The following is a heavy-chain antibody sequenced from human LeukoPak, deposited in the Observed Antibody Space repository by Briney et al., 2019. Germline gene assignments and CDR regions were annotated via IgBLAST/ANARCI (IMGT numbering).Heavy chain of an antibody. Sequence: TEKLFCKVSGHTFTSFGVSWARDAPGQGLVWMGWITAYNCNTNYAQKPQGRVTMTTDTSTSTAYMELRTLRSDHTAVYYCARGREEYYRLGSYLDYWGQGTLVTVSS. J-gene: IGHJ4*02. CDR2: ITAYNCNT. CDR3: ARGREEYYRLGSYLDY. D-gene: IGHD3-10*01. CDR1: GHTFTSFG. V-gene: IGHV1-18*01.